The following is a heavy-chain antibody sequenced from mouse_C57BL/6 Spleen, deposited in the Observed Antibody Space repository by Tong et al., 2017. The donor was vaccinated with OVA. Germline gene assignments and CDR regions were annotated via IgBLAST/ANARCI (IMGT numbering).Heavy chain of an antibody. Sequence: VQLQESGPELVKPGASVKISCKASGYAFSSSWMNWVKQRPGKGLEWIGRIYPGDGDTNYNGKFKGKATLTADKSSSTAYMQLSSLTSEDSAVYFCAREITTVVAPPYWGQGTLVTVSA. D-gene: IGHD1-1*01. V-gene: IGHV1-82*01. J-gene: IGHJ3*01. CDR3: AREITTVVAPPY. CDR1: GYAFSSSW. CDR2: IYPGDGDT.